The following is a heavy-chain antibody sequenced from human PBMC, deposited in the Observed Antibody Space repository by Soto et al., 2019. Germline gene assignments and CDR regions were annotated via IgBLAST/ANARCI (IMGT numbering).Heavy chain of an antibody. J-gene: IGHJ3*02. CDR3: ARGYSSSWYSAFDI. CDR2: IIPIFGTA. D-gene: IGHD6-13*01. CDR1: GGTFSSYA. Sequence: GASVKCSCKASGGTFSSYAISWVRQAPGQGLEWMGGIIPIFGTANYAQKFQGRVTITADESTSTAYMEMSSLRSEDTAVYYCARGYSSSWYSAFDIWGQGTMVTVSS. V-gene: IGHV1-69*13.